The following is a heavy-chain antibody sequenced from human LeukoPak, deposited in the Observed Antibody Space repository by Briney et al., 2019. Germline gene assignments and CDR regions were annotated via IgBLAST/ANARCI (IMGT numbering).Heavy chain of an antibody. Sequence: GGSLRLSCAASGFTFSSYSMNWVRQAPGKGLEWVSYISSSSSTIYYADSVKGRFTISRDNAKNSLYLQMNSLRAEDTAVYYCARDLGYFDYWGQGTLVTVSS. J-gene: IGHJ4*02. CDR3: ARDLGYFDY. V-gene: IGHV3-48*01. D-gene: IGHD3-16*01. CDR1: GFTFSSYS. CDR2: ISSSSSTI.